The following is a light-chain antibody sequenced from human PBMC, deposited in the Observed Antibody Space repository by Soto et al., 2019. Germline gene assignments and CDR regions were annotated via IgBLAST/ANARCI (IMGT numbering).Light chain of an antibody. CDR1: QDIIND. Sequence: DIQMTQSPSSLSASVGDRVTITGRASQDIINDLGWYQQKPGKAPKRLIYAASRLQSGVPSRFSGSGSGTEFTRTITSLQPEDFATYYCLHHNSYPLTFGVGTRVEIK. CDR3: LHHNSYPLT. J-gene: IGKJ4*01. V-gene: IGKV1-17*01. CDR2: AAS.